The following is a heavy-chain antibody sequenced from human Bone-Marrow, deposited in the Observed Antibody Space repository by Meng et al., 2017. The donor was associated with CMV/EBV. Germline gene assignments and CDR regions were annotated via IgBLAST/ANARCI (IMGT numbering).Heavy chain of an antibody. CDR2: IYYSGST. V-gene: IGHV4-59*01. J-gene: IGHJ4*02. D-gene: IGHD2-2*02. Sequence: GSLRLSCTVSGGSISSYYWSWIRQPPGKGLEWIGYIYYSGSTNYNPSLKSRVTISADTSKNQFSLKLSSVTAADTAVYYCARVRCSSTSCYTLDYWGQGTLVTVSS. CDR3: ARVRCSSTSCYTLDY. CDR1: GGSISSYY.